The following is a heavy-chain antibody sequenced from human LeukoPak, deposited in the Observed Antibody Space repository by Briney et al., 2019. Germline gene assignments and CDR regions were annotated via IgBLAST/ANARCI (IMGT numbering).Heavy chain of an antibody. V-gene: IGHV1-58*01. CDR2: IVVGSGNT. D-gene: IGHD3-3*01. J-gene: IGHJ4*02. CDR1: GFTFTSSA. CDR3: AADYFGVVRTAGY. Sequence: GASVEVSCKASGFTFTSSAVQWVRQARGQRLEWIGWIVVGSGNTNYAQKFQERVTITRDMSTSTAYMELSSLRSEDTAVYYCAADYFGVVRTAGYWGQGTLVTVSS.